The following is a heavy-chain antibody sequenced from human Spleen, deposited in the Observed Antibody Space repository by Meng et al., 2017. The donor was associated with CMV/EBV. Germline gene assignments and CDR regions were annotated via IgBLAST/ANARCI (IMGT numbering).Heavy chain of an antibody. CDR1: GGSISSSSYY. CDR2: IYYSGST. D-gene: IGHD2-2*01. Sequence: GSLRLSCTVSGGSISSSSYYWGWIRQPPGKGLEWIGSIYYSGSTYYNPSLKSRVTISVDTSKNQFSLKLSSVTAADTAVYYCARHVQDIVVVPAALNWFDPWGQGTLVTVSS. CDR3: ARHVQDIVVVPAALNWFDP. V-gene: IGHV4-39*01. J-gene: IGHJ5*02.